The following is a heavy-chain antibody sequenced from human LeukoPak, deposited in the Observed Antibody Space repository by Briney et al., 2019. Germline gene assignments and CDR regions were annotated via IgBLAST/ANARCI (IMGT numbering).Heavy chain of an antibody. CDR1: GYTFTGYY. V-gene: IGHV1-2*06. CDR3: AHGGGSYGDV. J-gene: IGHJ3*01. D-gene: IGHD1-26*01. CDR2: FDSNNGGT. Sequence: ASVKVSCKAFGYTFTGYYMHWVRQAPGQGLEWMGRFDSNNGGTSYAQKFQGRVTITRDTSVSTDYMELSSLRSDDTAVYYCAHGGGSYGDVWGQGTMVAVSS.